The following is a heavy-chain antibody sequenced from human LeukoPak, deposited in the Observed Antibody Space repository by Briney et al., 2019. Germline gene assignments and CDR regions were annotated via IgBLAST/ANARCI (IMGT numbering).Heavy chain of an antibody. CDR1: GGSISSSSHH. Sequence: SETLSLTCTVSGGSISSSSHHWSWVRQPPGKGLEWIGSIYYSGNTYYNPSLKSRVTISVDTPKNQFSLKLTSVTAADTAVYYCTREYSSSSDYWGQGTLVTVSS. V-gene: IGHV4-39*02. J-gene: IGHJ4*02. CDR2: IYYSGNT. CDR3: TREYSSSSDY. D-gene: IGHD6-6*01.